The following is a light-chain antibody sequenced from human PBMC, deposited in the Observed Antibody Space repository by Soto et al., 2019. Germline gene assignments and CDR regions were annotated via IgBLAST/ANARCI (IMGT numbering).Light chain of an antibody. V-gene: IGLV7-43*01. CDR1: TGAVTSGSY. J-gene: IGLJ2*01. CDR3: LLHSGSDVV. CDR2: STN. Sequence: QAVVTQEPSVTVSPGGTVSLTCASSTGAVTSGSYTNWFQQKPGQAPRSLIYSTNNRHSWTPARFSGSLVGGKAALTLSGVQPEDEADYYCLLHSGSDVVFGGGTKVTVL.